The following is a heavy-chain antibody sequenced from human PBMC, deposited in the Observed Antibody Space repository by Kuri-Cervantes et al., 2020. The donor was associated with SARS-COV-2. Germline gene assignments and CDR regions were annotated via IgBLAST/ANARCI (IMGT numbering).Heavy chain of an antibody. V-gene: IGHV4-59*08. D-gene: IGHD1-26*01. J-gene: IGHJ3*02. Sequence: GSLRLSCTVSGGSISSYYWSWIRQPPGKGLEWIGYIYYSGSTYYNPSLKSRVTISVDTSKNQFSLKLSSVTAADTAVYYCARVSGAGAFDIWGQGTMVTVSS. CDR1: GGSISSYY. CDR3: ARVSGAGAFDI. CDR2: IYYSGST.